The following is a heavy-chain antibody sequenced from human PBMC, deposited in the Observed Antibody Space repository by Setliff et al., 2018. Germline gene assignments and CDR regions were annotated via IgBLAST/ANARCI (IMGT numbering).Heavy chain of an antibody. CDR2: ISGGGTT. CDR1: GFTFSNYW. Sequence: PGGSLRLSCAASGFTFSNYWMHWVRQAPGKGLEWVSSISGGGTTFYADSVKGRFTSSRDDARNSVFLHMNSLTVEDTGVYYCARGPLAPFEHWGQGSLVTVSS. D-gene: IGHD6-13*01. V-gene: IGHV3-21*01. J-gene: IGHJ4*02. CDR3: ARGPLAPFEH.